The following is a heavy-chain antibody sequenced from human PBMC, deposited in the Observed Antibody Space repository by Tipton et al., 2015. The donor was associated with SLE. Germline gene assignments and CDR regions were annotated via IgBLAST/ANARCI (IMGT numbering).Heavy chain of an antibody. J-gene: IGHJ4*02. V-gene: IGHV4-59*08. D-gene: IGHD3-22*01. Sequence: TLSLTCTLSGGSISTYYWSWIRQPPGKGLEWIGYIYYSGSTNYNPSLKSRVTISVDTSKNQFSLRLSSVTAADTAVYYCARSSSGYYVDYWGQGTLVTVSS. CDR2: IYYSGST. CDR1: GGSISTYY. CDR3: ARSSSGYYVDY.